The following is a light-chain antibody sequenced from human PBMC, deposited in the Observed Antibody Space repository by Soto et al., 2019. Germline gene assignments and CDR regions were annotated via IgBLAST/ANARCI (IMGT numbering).Light chain of an antibody. CDR1: QSVSSTY. CDR2: AAS. J-gene: IGKJ1*01. V-gene: IGKV3-20*01. Sequence: EIVLTQSPDTLSLFPGERATLSCRASQSVSSTYLAWYQQKPGQAPRPLISAASSRATGTPDRFSGSGSGTDFTLTISRLEPVDFAVYYCQQYGNSRWTFGQGTKVEIK. CDR3: QQYGNSRWT.